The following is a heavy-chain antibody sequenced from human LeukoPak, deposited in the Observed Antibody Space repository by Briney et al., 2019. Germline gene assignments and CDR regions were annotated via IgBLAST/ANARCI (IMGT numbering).Heavy chain of an antibody. CDR1: GGSFSGYY. J-gene: IGHJ6*01. Sequence: SETLSLTCAVYGGSFSGYYWSWIRQPPGKGLEWSGEINHSGSTNYNPSLKSRVTISVDTSKNQFSLKLSSVTAADTAVYYCARSQTSSYYYHGMDVWGQGTTVTVSS. CDR3: ARSQTSSYYYHGMDV. CDR2: INHSGST. V-gene: IGHV4-34*01.